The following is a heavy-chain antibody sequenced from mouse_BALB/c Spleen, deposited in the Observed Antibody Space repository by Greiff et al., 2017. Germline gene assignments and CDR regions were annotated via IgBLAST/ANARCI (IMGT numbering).Heavy chain of an antibody. CDR2: ISSGGGNT. CDR3: ARGGYRYFDY. J-gene: IGHJ2*01. CDR1: GFTFSSYT. D-gene: IGHD2-14*01. V-gene: IGHV5-9*03. Sequence: DVMVVESGGGLVKPGGSLKLSCAASGFTFSSYTMSWVRQTPEKRLEWVATISSGGGNTYYPDSVKGRFTISRDNAKNNLYLQMSSLRSEDTALYYCARGGYRYFDYWGQGTTLTVSS.